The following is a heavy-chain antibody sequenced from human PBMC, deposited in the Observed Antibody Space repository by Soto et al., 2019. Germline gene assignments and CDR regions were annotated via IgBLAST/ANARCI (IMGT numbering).Heavy chain of an antibody. CDR3: ARDRSAMPHGY. J-gene: IGHJ4*02. Sequence: PGGSLRLSCAASGFTFSSYAMHWVRQAPGKGLEWVAVISYDGSNKYYADSVKGRFTISRDNSKNTLYLQMNSLRAEDTAVYYCARDRSAMPHGYWGQGTLVTVS. CDR2: ISYDGSNK. CDR1: GFTFSSYA. V-gene: IGHV3-30-3*01. D-gene: IGHD2-2*01.